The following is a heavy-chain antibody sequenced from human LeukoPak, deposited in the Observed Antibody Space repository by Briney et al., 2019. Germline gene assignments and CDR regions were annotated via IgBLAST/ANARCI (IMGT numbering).Heavy chain of an antibody. CDR3: ARDNVRDYYDSSGFGAFDI. CDR2: ISAYNGNT. D-gene: IGHD3-22*01. V-gene: IGHV1-18*01. Sequence: ASVKVSCKASGYTFISYGISWMRQAPGQGLEWMGWISAYNGNTNYAQKLQGRVTMTTDTSTSTAYMELRSLRSEDTAVYYCARDNVRDYYDSSGFGAFDIWGQGTMVTVSS. CDR1: GYTFISYG. J-gene: IGHJ3*02.